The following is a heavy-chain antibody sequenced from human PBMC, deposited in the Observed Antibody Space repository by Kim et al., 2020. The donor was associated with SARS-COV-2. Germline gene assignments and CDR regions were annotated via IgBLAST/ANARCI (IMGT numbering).Heavy chain of an antibody. CDR1: GFTFSSCA. CDR3: ARDPWVCLRGGTCYY. CDR2: ISYDGSNK. D-gene: IGHD2-15*01. J-gene: IGHJ6*01. V-gene: IGHV3-30*03. Sequence: GGSLRLSCAASGFTFSSCAIHWVRQAPGKGLEWVAVISYDGSNKNYADSVKGRFTISRDNSKNTLYLQMNSLRAEDTALYYCARDPWVCLRGGTCYY.